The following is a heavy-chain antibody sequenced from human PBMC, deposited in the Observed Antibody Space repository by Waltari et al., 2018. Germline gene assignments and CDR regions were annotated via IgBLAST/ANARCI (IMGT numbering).Heavy chain of an antibody. Sequence: EGQLVESGGGLVKPGGSLRLSCAASALSCGTTNMNWVRQAPGKGLEWVSYISSSSAYKYYADSVKGRFAISRDNAKNLLFLQMNSLRADDTAVYYCVRENCSVTSCFKHFDYWGRGILVTVSS. V-gene: IGHV3-21*01. CDR3: VRENCSVTSCFKHFDY. J-gene: IGHJ4*02. D-gene: IGHD2-2*01. CDR1: ALSCGTTN. CDR2: ISSSSAYK.